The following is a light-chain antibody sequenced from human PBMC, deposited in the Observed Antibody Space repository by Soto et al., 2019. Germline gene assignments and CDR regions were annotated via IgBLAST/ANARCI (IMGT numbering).Light chain of an antibody. Sequence: DIQMTPFPSTLSASVGDRVTITCRASESISSWLAWYQQKPGKAPKILIYKASTLQSGVPSRFTGSGSGTEFTLTISSLQPDDFATYYCQHYSVFPLTFGGGTKVEIK. CDR3: QHYSVFPLT. J-gene: IGKJ4*01. V-gene: IGKV1-5*03. CDR2: KAS. CDR1: ESISSW.